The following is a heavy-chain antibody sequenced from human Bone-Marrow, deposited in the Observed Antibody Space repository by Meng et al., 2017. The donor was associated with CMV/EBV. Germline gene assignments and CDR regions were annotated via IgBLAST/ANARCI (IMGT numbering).Heavy chain of an antibody. CDR3: GRNRVDF. Sequence: GGSLRLSCAVSGLTLERYAMSWVRQAPGKGLEWVANIKYDGSEKFYVDSVKGRFTISRDNAKNSLFLQMNSLRVDDTAVYYCGRNRVDFWGQGILVTVSS. CDR2: IKYDGSEK. V-gene: IGHV3-7*01. J-gene: IGHJ4*02. CDR1: GLTLERYA. D-gene: IGHD1-14*01.